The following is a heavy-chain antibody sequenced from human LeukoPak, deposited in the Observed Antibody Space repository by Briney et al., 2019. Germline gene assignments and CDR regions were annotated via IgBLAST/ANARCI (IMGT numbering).Heavy chain of an antibody. CDR1: GFTFNSYS. D-gene: IGHD3-10*01. Sequence: PGGSLRLSCAASGFTFNSYSMNWVRQAPGKGLEWVSYISSDSRTIYYADSVKGRSTISRDNAKNSLYLQMKSLRDEDTAEYYCARYGSGTSYITNYFDYWGQGTLVTVSS. CDR3: ARYGSGTSYITNYFDY. V-gene: IGHV3-48*02. J-gene: IGHJ4*02. CDR2: ISSDSRTI.